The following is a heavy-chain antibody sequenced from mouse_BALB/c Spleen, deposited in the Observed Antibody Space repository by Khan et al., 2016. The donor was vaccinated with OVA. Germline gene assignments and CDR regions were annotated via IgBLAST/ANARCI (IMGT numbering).Heavy chain of an antibody. J-gene: IGHJ1*01. D-gene: IGHD2-4*01. V-gene: IGHV2-2*02. CDR3: ARNDYDYLYFDV. CDR1: GFSLTSYG. CDR2: IWSGGST. Sequence: QVQLKQSGPGLVQPSQSLSITCTVSGFSLTSYGVHWVRQSPGKGLEWLGVIWSGGSTDYNAAFISRLSISKDNSKSQVFFKMNSLQANDTAIYYCARNDYDYLYFDVWGAGTTVTVSS.